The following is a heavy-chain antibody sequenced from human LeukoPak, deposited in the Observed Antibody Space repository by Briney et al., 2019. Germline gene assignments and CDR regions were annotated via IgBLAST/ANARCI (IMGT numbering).Heavy chain of an antibody. CDR2: INPNSGGT. CDR3: ARDRSSGWYFWGY. D-gene: IGHD6-19*01. Sequence: ASVKVSCKASGYTFTGYYMHWGRQAPGQGLEWMGWINPNSGGTNYAQKFQGRVTMTRDTSISTAYMELSRLRSDDTAVYYCARDRSSGWYFWGYWGQGTLVTVSS. V-gene: IGHV1-2*02. CDR1: GYTFTGYY. J-gene: IGHJ4*02.